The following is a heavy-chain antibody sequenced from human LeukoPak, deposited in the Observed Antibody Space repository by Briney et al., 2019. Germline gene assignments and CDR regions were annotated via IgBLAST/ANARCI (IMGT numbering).Heavy chain of an antibody. V-gene: IGHV4-59*04. Sequence: PSETLSLTCTVSGGSISSYYWSWIRQPPGKGLEWIGYIYYSGSTYYNPSLKSRVTISADTSKNQFSLKLSSVTAADTAVYYCARRGERNYYGSGYYFDYWGQGTLVTVSS. CDR3: ARRGERNYYGSGYYFDY. J-gene: IGHJ4*02. D-gene: IGHD3-10*01. CDR2: IYYSGST. CDR1: GGSISSYY.